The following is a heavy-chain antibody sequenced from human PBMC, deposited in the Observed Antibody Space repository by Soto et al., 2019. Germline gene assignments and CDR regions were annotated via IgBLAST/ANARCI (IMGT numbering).Heavy chain of an antibody. J-gene: IGHJ4*02. CDR2: INACNGNT. CDR3: ARSIVVVTALDY. V-gene: IGHV1-3*05. CDR1: GYTFTSYY. D-gene: IGHD2-21*02. Sequence: QVQLVQSGAEEKKPGASVKVSCKASGYTFTSYYMHWVRQAPGQRLEWMGWINACNGNTKYSQKFQGRVTITRDTSASTAYMELSSMRSEDTAVYYCARSIVVVTALDYWGQGTLVTVSS.